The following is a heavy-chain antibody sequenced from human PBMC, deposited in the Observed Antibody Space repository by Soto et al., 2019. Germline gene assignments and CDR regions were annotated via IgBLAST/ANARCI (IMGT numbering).Heavy chain of an antibody. V-gene: IGHV4-30-4*01. D-gene: IGHD3-3*01. Sequence: TSETLSLTCTVSGGSISSGDYYWSWIRQPPGQCLEWIGYNYSSASTYYTPSLKSRVTISVDRSKNQFCLKLSSVTAADTAVYYWARDPILGILYGGMDVWGQGSTVTVSS. CDR3: ARDPILGILYGGMDV. CDR1: GGSISSGDYY. J-gene: IGHJ6*02. CDR2: NYSSAST.